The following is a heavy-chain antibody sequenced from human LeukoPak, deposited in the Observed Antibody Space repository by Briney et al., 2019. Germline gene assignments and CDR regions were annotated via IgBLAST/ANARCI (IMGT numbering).Heavy chain of an antibody. V-gene: IGHV1-18*01. D-gene: IGHD3-10*01. CDR3: ARDRSSYYGSGSYTY. Sequence: ASVKVSCKASGYTFTSYGISWVRQAPGQGLEWMGWISAYNGNTNYAQKLQGRVTMTTDTSTSTAYMELRSLRSDDTAVYYCARDRSSYYGSGSYTYWGQGTLVTVSS. CDR2: ISAYNGNT. CDR1: GYTFTSYG. J-gene: IGHJ4*02.